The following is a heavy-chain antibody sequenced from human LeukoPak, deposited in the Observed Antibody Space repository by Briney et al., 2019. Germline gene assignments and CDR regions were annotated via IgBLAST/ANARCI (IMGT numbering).Heavy chain of an antibody. CDR3: AKDVAYNRGAFDV. D-gene: IGHD1-14*01. CDR1: GFTLDDYA. V-gene: IGHV3-9*01. CDR2: VRWNSGTI. Sequence: AGGSLRLSCAASGFTLDDYAMHWVRQAPGKGLECVSGVRWNSGTIDYADCVKGRFSISRENAKNSLYLQMNSLRAEDTALYYCAKDVAYNRGAFDVWGQGTMVTVSS. J-gene: IGHJ3*01.